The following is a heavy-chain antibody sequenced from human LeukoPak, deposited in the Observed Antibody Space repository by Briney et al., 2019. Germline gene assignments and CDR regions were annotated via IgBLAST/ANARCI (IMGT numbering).Heavy chain of an antibody. V-gene: IGHV3-23*01. D-gene: IGHD4-23*01. Sequence: GGSLRLSCAASGFTFSSYAMGWVRQAPGKGLEWVSAISGSGGSTYYADSVKGRFTISRNNSKNTLYLQMNSLRAEDTAVCYCARMGSTVGPLWGQGTLITVSS. CDR1: GFTFSSYA. CDR3: ARMGSTVGPL. CDR2: ISGSGGST. J-gene: IGHJ4*02.